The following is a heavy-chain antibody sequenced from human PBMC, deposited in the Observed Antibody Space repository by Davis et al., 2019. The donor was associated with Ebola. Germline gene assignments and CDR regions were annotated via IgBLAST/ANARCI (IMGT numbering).Heavy chain of an antibody. CDR3: ARESGGLGKYGGSVGP. CDR1: GYTFSVHS. Sequence: ASVPVSRMASGYTFSVHSPYWVRHAPGHALEWMGRINGGNGETKYSQKFQGRVIMTRDTSANMVYMELTSLRPEDTAVYYCARESGGLGKYGGSVGPWGQGTLVTVSS. D-gene: IGHD3-16*01. CDR2: INGGNGET. J-gene: IGHJ5*02. V-gene: IGHV1-3*01.